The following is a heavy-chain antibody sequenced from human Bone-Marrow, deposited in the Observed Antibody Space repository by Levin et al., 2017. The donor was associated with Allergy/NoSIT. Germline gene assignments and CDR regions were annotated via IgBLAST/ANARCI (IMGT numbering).Heavy chain of an antibody. CDR1: GYTFTGYY. CDR2: INPNSGGT. D-gene: IGHD6-13*01. CDR3: AREPQRSSWAKPVEYFQH. J-gene: IGHJ1*01. Sequence: AASVKVSCKASGYTFTGYYMHWVRQAPGQGLEWMGRINPNSGGTNYAQKFQGRVTMTRDTSISTAYMELSRLRSDDTAVYYCAREPQRSSWAKPVEYFQHWGQGTLVTVSS. V-gene: IGHV1-2*06.